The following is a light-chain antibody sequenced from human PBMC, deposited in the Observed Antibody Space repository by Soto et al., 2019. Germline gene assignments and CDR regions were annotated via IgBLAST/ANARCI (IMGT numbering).Light chain of an antibody. Sequence: ERVMTQSPVTLSVSPGESVTLSCRASQSVGTNLAWYQQKPGQAPSLLIYGVSTRATGIPTRFSGSGSGRQFTLSISSLQSEHFAVYYCQQYNNWPQTFGQETKVEIK. CDR2: GVS. CDR3: QQYNNWPQT. J-gene: IGKJ1*01. CDR1: QSVGTN. V-gene: IGKV3-15*01.